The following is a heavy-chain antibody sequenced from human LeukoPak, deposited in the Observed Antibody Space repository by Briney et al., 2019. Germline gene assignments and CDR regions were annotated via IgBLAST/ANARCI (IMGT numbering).Heavy chain of an antibody. J-gene: IGHJ4*02. CDR2: MNPNSGNT. V-gene: IGHV1-8*03. CDR1: GYTFTSYD. D-gene: IGHD3-22*01. CDR3: ARGPHHYYDSSGYYPNLGY. Sequence: GASVKVSCKTSGYTFTSYDINWVRQATGQGLEWMGWMNPNSGNTGYAQKFQGRVTITRNTSISTAYMELSSLRSEDTAVYYCARGPHHYYDSSGYYPNLGYWGQGTLVTVSS.